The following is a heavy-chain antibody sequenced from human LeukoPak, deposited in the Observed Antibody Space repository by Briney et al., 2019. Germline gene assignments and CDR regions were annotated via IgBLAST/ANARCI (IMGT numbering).Heavy chain of an antibody. V-gene: IGHV3-48*04. CDR2: ISSSSSTI. CDR1: GFTFSSYS. CDR3: ARGPHYYDSSGYYYQPLDFDY. Sequence: GGSLRLSCAASGFTFSSYSMNWVRQAPGKGLEWVSYISSSSSTIYCADSVKGRFTISRDNAKNSLYLQMNSLRAEDTAVYYCARGPHYYDSSGYYYQPLDFDYWGQGTLVTVSS. J-gene: IGHJ4*02. D-gene: IGHD3-22*01.